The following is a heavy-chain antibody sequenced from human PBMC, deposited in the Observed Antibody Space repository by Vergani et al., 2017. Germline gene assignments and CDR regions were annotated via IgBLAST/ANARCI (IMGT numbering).Heavy chain of an antibody. D-gene: IGHD6-13*01. V-gene: IGHV3-21*01. CDR2: ISSSSSYI. CDR1: GFTFSSYS. Sequence: EVQLVESGGGLVKPGGSLRLSCAASGFTFSSYSMNWVRQAPGKGLEWVSSISSSSSYIYYADSVKGRFTISRDNAKNSLYLQMNSLRAEDTAVYYCARDGYSSSWYNLKTYYYCDGMDVWGQGTTVTVSS. J-gene: IGHJ6*02. CDR3: ARDGYSSSWYNLKTYYYCDGMDV.